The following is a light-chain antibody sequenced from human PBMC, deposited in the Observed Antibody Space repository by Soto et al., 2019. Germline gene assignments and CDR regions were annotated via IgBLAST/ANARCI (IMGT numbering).Light chain of an antibody. CDR3: LQLNTFTWT. Sequence: DIQMTQSPSSLSASVGDRVTINCRASPSISSWLAWYQQKPGKAPKLLIYKASSLESGVPSRISGIASGTDFTLTISSLHPDDCATYDCLQLNTFTWTFGQVTKVDIK. CDR2: KAS. J-gene: IGKJ1*01. V-gene: IGKV1-5*03. CDR1: PSISSW.